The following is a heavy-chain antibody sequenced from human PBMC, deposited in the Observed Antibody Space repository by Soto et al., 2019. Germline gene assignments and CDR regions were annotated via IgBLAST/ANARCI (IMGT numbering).Heavy chain of an antibody. V-gene: IGHV4-34*01. CDR2: INHSGST. CDR1: GGSFSGYY. Sequence: PSETLSLTCAVYGGSFSGYYLSWIRQPPGKGLEWIGEINHSGSTNYNPSLKSRVTISVDTSKNQFSLKLSSVTAADTAVYYCARVNSSGWYLWFDPWGQGTLVTVSS. D-gene: IGHD6-19*01. J-gene: IGHJ5*02. CDR3: ARVNSSGWYLWFDP.